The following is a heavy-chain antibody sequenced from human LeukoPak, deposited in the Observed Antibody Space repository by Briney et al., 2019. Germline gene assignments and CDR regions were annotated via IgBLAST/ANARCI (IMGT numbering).Heavy chain of an antibody. Sequence: GGSLRLSCASSGFTFSSYSMNLLRQAPGKGLELVSSITSSSSYIYYADSVKGRLTIARENVKSSLYVQMNSLRGEETAVYYCERVGGSLQNDAFDIWGQGTMVTVSS. CDR1: GFTFSSYS. J-gene: IGHJ3*02. V-gene: IGHV3-21*01. D-gene: IGHD1-26*01. CDR3: ERVGGSLQNDAFDI. CDR2: ITSSSSYI.